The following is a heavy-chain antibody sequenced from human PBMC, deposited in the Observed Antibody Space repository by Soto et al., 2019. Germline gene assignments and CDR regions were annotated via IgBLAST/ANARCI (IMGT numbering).Heavy chain of an antibody. CDR2: IRSKAYGGTT. J-gene: IGHJ4*02. CDR3: TRASASIVATIIGTFDY. D-gene: IGHD5-12*01. V-gene: IGHV3-49*03. CDR1: GFTFGDYA. Sequence: EVQLVESGGGLVQPGRSLRLSCTASGFTFGDYAMSWFRQAPGKGLEWVGFIRSKAYGGTTEYAASVKGRFTISRDDSKSIAYLQMNSLKTEDTAVYYSTRASASIVATIIGTFDYWGQGTLVTVSS.